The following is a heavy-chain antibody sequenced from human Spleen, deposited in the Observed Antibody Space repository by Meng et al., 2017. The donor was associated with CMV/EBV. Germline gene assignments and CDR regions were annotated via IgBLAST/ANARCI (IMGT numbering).Heavy chain of an antibody. V-gene: IGHV3-74*01. CDR1: GFTFSSYA. Sequence: ETLSLTCAASGFTFSSYAMSWVRQAPGKGLEWVSRIKSDGSVTSYADSVKGRFTISRDDAKNTLYLQMNSLRAEDTAVYYCGSLVPHWGQGTLVTVSS. CDR2: IKSDGSVT. D-gene: IGHD3-10*01. J-gene: IGHJ4*02. CDR3: GSLVPH.